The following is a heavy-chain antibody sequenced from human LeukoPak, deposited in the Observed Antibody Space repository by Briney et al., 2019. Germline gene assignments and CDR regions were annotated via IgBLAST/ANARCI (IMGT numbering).Heavy chain of an antibody. Sequence: SETLSLTCTVSGASFSDDQYWNWIRQSPGKGLEWIRSIHPSGMLYNNPSLESRVTMSRDTSKNQFSLNLNSVTAADTAVYFCSRGLDSRKLGYWGQGILVTVSS. V-gene: IGHV4-31*03. CDR1: GASFSDDQY. J-gene: IGHJ4*02. CDR2: IHPSGML. CDR3: SRGLDSRKLGY. D-gene: IGHD3-22*01.